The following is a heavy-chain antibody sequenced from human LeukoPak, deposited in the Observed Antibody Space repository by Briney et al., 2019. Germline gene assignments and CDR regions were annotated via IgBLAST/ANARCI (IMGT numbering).Heavy chain of an antibody. J-gene: IGHJ5*02. V-gene: IGHV1-18*01. D-gene: IGHD2-15*01. CDR3: ARVVGSPPHNILGYCSGGSCSQRGFDP. Sequence: ASAKVSCKASGYTFTSYGISWVRQAPGQGLEWMGWISAYNGNTNYAQKLQGRVTMTTDTSTSTAYMELRSLRSDDTAVYYCARVVGSPPHNILGYCSGGSCSQRGFDPWGQGTLVTVSS. CDR1: GYTFTSYG. CDR2: ISAYNGNT.